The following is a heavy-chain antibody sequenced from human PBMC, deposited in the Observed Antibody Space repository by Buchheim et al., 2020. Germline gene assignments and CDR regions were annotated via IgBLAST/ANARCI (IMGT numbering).Heavy chain of an antibody. CDR2: IYYSGST. J-gene: IGHJ4*02. Sequence: QLQLQESGPGLVKPSEPLSLTCTVSGGSISSSSYYWGWIRQPPGKGLEWIGSIYYSGSTYYNPSLKSRVSISVDTSKNPFSLKLSSVTAADTAVYYCARGGERIYYYDSSGYFDYWGQGTL. CDR3: ARGGERIYYYDSSGYFDY. D-gene: IGHD3-22*01. V-gene: IGHV4-39*01. CDR1: GGSISSSSYY.